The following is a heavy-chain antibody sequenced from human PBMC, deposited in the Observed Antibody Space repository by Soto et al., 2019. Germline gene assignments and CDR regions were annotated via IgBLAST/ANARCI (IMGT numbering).Heavy chain of an antibody. CDR2: INHSGST. CDR1: GGSFSGYY. J-gene: IGHJ6*02. CDR3: ARGVAIGFSNYYYYGMDV. V-gene: IGHV4-34*01. D-gene: IGHD3-3*01. Sequence: QVQLQQWGAGLLKPSETLSLTCAVYGGSFSGYYWSWIRQPPGKGLEWIGEINHSGSTNYNPSLRSRVTSSVDTSKNQFSLKLSSVTAADTAVYYCARGVAIGFSNYYYYGMDVWGQGTTVTVSS.